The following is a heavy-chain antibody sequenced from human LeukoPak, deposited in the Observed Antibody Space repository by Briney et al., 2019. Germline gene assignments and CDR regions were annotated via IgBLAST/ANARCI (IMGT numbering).Heavy chain of an antibody. CDR3: ARDETVAGSSYFDY. J-gene: IGHJ4*02. D-gene: IGHD6-19*01. V-gene: IGHV3-30*03. CDR1: GFTFSNAW. Sequence: GGSLRLSCAASGFTFSNAWMSWVRQAPGKGLEWVAVISYDGSNKYYADSVKGRFTISRDNSKNTLYLQMNSLRAEDTAVYYCARDETVAGSSYFDYWGQGTLVTVSS. CDR2: ISYDGSNK.